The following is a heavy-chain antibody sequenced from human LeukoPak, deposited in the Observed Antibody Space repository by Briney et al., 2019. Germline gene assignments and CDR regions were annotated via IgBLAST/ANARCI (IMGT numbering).Heavy chain of an antibody. CDR3: AKGRSYSSSWSFDC. J-gene: IGHJ4*02. Sequence: GSLRLSCAASGFTFSTYAMSWVRQAPGKGLEWVSTIDNNGGSTDYADSVKGRFTISRDNSENMLYLQMNSLRAEDTAVYYCAKGRSYSSSWSFDCWGQGTLVTVSS. CDR2: IDNNGGST. V-gene: IGHV3-23*01. D-gene: IGHD6-13*01. CDR1: GFTFSTYA.